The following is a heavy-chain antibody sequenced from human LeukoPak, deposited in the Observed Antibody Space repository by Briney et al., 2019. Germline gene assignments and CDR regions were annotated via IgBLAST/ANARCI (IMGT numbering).Heavy chain of an antibody. J-gene: IGHJ4*02. V-gene: IGHV3-9*01. CDR2: ISWNSGSI. CDR1: GFTFDDYA. D-gene: IGHD4-17*01. CDR3: AKDIRSRVTTSFGY. Sequence: GRSLRLSCAASGFTFDDYAMHWVRHAPGKGLEWVSGISWNSGSIGYADSVKGRFTISRDNAKNSLYLQMNSLRAEDTALYYCAKDIRSRVTTSFGYWGQGTLVTVSS.